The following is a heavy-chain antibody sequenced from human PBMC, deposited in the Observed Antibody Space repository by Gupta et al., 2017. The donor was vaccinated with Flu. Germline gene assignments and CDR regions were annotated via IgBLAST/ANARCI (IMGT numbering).Heavy chain of an antibody. CDR2: ISSDGSNK. D-gene: IGHD2-15*01. J-gene: IGHJ6*03. V-gene: IGHV3-30-3*01. Sequence: VRQAPGKGLGWVSFISSDGSNKFYADSVKGRFTISRENSKNTVYLEMNSLRPEDTAVYYCARGGAGFYMDVWGKGTPVTVSS. CDR3: ARGGAGFYMDV.